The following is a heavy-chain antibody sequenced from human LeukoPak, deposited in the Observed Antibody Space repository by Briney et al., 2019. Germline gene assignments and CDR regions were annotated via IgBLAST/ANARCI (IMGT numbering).Heavy chain of an antibody. Sequence: PGGSLRLSCAASGFTFSSYEMNWVRQAPGKGLEWVAVISYDGSNKYYADSVKGRFTISRDNSKNTLYLQMNSLRAEDTAVYYCAKEGYYGSGSFDYWGQGTLVTVSS. CDR3: AKEGYYGSGSFDY. D-gene: IGHD3-10*01. V-gene: IGHV3-30*18. CDR1: GFTFSSYE. CDR2: ISYDGSNK. J-gene: IGHJ4*02.